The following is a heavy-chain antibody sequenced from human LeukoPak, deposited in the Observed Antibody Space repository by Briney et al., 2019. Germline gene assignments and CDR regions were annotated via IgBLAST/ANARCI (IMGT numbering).Heavy chain of an antibody. CDR3: AKDMGFYYYYGMDV. CDR2: ISWDGGST. CDR1: GFTFDDYP. Sequence: PGGSLRLSCAASGFTFDDYPMHWVRQAPGKGLEWVSLISWDGGSTYYADSVKGRFTISRDNSKNSLYLQMNSLRTEDTALYYCAKDMGFYYYYGMDVWGQGTTVTVSS. J-gene: IGHJ6*02. V-gene: IGHV3-43*01. D-gene: IGHD1-26*01.